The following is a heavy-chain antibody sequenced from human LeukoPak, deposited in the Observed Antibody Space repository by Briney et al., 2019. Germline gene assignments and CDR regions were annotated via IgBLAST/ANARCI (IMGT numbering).Heavy chain of an antibody. CDR3: ARDLSPRYSGSYSFDY. CDR1: GYTFTSYG. V-gene: IGHV1-18*01. Sequence: ASVKVSCKASGYTFTSYGISWVRQAPGQGLEWMGWISAYNGNTNYAQKFQGRVTMTRDTSISTAYMELSRLRSDDTAVYYCARDLSPRYSGSYSFDYWGQGTLVTVSS. CDR2: ISAYNGNT. J-gene: IGHJ4*02. D-gene: IGHD1-26*01.